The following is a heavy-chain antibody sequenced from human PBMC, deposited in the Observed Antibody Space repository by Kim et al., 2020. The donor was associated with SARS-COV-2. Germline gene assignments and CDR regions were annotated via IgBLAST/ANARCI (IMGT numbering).Heavy chain of an antibody. D-gene: IGHD1-26*01. CDR1: GDSVSDHSAA. V-gene: IGHV6-1*01. J-gene: IGHJ6*02. CDR3: ARENLVGNVYYYGMDV. CDR2: TYYRSKWYN. Sequence: SQTLSLTCAISGDSVSDHSAAWNWIRQSPSRGLEWLGRTYYRSKWYNDYSVSVRSRLIINPDTSKNQFSLQLRSVTPEDTALYFCARENLVGNVYYYGMDVWGQGTTVTVSS.